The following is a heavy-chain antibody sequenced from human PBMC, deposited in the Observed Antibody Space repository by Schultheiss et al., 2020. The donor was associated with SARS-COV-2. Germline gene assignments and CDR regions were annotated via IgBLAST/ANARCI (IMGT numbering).Heavy chain of an antibody. D-gene: IGHD3-22*01. V-gene: IGHV4-4*02. CDR2: IFHSGST. CDR1: GDSISSSNW. Sequence: SCAVSGDSISSSNWWSWVRQPPGKGLEWIGEIFHSGSTNYNPSLKSRVTISVDNSKNQFSLKLSSVTAADTAVYYCARQFYYYDSSGRDAFDIWGQGTMVTVSS. CDR3: ARQFYYYDSSGRDAFDI. J-gene: IGHJ3*02.